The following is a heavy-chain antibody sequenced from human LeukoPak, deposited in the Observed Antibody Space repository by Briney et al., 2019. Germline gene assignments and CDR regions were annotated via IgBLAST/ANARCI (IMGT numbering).Heavy chain of an antibody. J-gene: IGHJ6*03. D-gene: IGHD2-2*01. CDR2: INAGNGNT. CDR3: ARPPSTSLYYYYYMDV. CDR1: GYTFTSYA. Sequence: ASVKVSCKASGYTFTSYAMHWVRQAPGQRLEWMGWINAGNGNTKYSQKFQGRVTITRDTSASTAYMELSSLRSEDTAVYYCARPPSTSLYYYYYMDVWGKGTTVTVSS. V-gene: IGHV1-3*01.